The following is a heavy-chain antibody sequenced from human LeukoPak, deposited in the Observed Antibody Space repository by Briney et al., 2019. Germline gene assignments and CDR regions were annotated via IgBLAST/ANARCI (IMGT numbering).Heavy chain of an antibody. Sequence: GESLKISCKGSGYSFTSHWIGWVRQMPGKGLEWLGIIYPGDSDTRYSPPFQGQVTMSADKSISTAYLQWSSLKASDTAMYYCARATSQLGIDYWGRGTLVTVSS. V-gene: IGHV5-51*01. CDR3: ARATSQLGIDY. CDR2: IYPGDSDT. D-gene: IGHD7-27*01. J-gene: IGHJ4*02. CDR1: GYSFTSHW.